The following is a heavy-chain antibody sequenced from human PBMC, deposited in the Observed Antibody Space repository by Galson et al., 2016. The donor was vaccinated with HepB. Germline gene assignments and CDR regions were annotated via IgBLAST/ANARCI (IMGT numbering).Heavy chain of an antibody. V-gene: IGHV3-21*01. Sequence: SLRLSCAASGFTFSTYTMNWVRQAPGKGLEWVSYISSTSTYIDYADSLKGRFTISRENAKNSLYLQMNSLRAEDTAVYYCARDRSRFSSGYYTGARDVFAIWGQGTVVTVSS. CDR3: ARDRSRFSSGYYTGARDVFAI. D-gene: IGHD3-3*01. CDR2: ISSTSTYI. J-gene: IGHJ3*02. CDR1: GFTFSTYT.